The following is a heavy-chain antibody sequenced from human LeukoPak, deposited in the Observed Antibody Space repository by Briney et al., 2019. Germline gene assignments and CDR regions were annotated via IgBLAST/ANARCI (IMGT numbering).Heavy chain of an antibody. CDR1: GGTFSSYA. CDR3: ARDYDSSGYPFDY. CDR2: IIPIFGTA. D-gene: IGHD3-22*01. V-gene: IGHV1-69*06. Sequence: AASVKVSCKASGGTFSSYAINWVRQAPGQGLEWMGGIIPIFGTANYAQKFQGRVTITANKSTSTAYMELSSLRSEDTAVYYCARDYDSSGYPFDYWGQGTLVTVSS. J-gene: IGHJ4*02.